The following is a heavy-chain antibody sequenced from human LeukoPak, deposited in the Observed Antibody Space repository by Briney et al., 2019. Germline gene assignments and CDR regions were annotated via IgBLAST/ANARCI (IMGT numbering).Heavy chain of an antibody. V-gene: IGHV3-21*01. Sequence: GSLRLSCAASGFTFSSYSMNWVRQAPGKGLEWVSSISSSSSYIYYADSVKGRFTISRDNAKNSLYLQMNSLRAEDTAVYYCARSGPYYGSGSYYNYDYWGQGTLVTVSS. CDR1: GFTFSSYS. CDR3: ARSGPYYGSGSYYNYDY. CDR2: ISSSSSYI. J-gene: IGHJ4*02. D-gene: IGHD3-10*01.